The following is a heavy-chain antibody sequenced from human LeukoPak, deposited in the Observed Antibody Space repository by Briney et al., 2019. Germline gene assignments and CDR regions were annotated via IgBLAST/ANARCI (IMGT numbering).Heavy chain of an antibody. CDR3: ARAGGGYFDY. Sequence: PGGSLRLSCAASGFTFSSYEMNWVRQAPGKGLEWVSSISSSSSYIYYADSVKGRFTISRDNAKNSLYLQMNSLRAEDTAVYYCARAGGGYFDYWGQGTLVTVSS. J-gene: IGHJ4*02. V-gene: IGHV3-21*04. CDR1: GFTFSSYE. CDR2: ISSSSSYI.